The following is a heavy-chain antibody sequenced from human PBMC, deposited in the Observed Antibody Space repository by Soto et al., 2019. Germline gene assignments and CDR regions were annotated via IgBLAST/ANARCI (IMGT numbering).Heavy chain of an antibody. D-gene: IGHD2-15*01. CDR2: IHPGGQTI. CDR1: GFTFSSSE. J-gene: IGHJ3*01. Sequence: QLGWSLRLSCAASGFTFSSSEMYWVRQAPGKGLEWISYIHPGGQTIFYAESVKGRFTISRDNAKHSVYLQMNSLRAEDTAVYYCARRGSRWGRGTKVIASS. CDR3: ARRGSR. V-gene: IGHV3-48*03.